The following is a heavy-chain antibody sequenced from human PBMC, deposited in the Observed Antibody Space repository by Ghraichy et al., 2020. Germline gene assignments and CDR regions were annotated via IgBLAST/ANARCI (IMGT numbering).Heavy chain of an antibody. V-gene: IGHV4-39*01. D-gene: IGHD3-10*01. CDR1: GGSISSSSYY. CDR2: IYYSGST. Sequence: SETLSLTCTVSGGSISSSSYYRGWIRQPPGKGLEWIGSIYYSGSTYYNPSLKSRVTISVDTSKNQFSLKLSSVTAADTAVYCCASEFYWGQGTLVTVSS. CDR3: ASEFY. J-gene: IGHJ4*02.